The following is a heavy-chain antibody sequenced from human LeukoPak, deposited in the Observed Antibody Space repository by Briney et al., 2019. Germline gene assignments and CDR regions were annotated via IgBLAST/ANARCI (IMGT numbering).Heavy chain of an antibody. CDR2: ISSSSTI. J-gene: IGHJ6*03. V-gene: IGHV3-48*04. D-gene: IGHD1-7*01. Sequence: GGSLRLSCAASGFTFSSYSMNWVRQAPGKGLEWVSYISSSSTIYYADSVKGRFTISRDNAKNSLFLQMNSLRAEDTAAYYCARGDSWNSYYYYYMDVWGKGTSVTVSS. CDR1: GFTFSSYS. CDR3: ARGDSWNSYYYYYMDV.